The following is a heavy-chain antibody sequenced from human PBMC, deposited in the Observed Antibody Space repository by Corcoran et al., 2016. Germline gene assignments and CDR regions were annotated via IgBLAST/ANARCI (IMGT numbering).Heavy chain of an antibody. CDR1: GYTFTSYY. V-gene: IGHV1-46*01. CDR2: INPSGGST. J-gene: IGHJ5*02. D-gene: IGHD2-2*01. Sequence: QVQLVQSGAEVKKPGASVKVSCKASGYTFTSYYMHWVRQAPGQGLEWMGIINPSGGSTSYAQKFQGRVTMTRDTSTSTVYMELSSLRSEVTAVYYCARGSIVVVPAAPPQNWFDPWGQGTLVTVSS. CDR3: ARGSIVVVPAAPPQNWFDP.